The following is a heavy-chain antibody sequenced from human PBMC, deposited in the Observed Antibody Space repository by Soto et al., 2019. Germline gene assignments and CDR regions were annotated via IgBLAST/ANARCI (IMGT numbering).Heavy chain of an antibody. CDR2: INEDGSMT. J-gene: IGHJ6*03. V-gene: IGHV3-74*01. Sequence: GGSLRLSCAASGFSFSNNWMYCVRQAPGKWLVWVSRINEDGSMTSHAYSVRCRLTISRDNARNSLYLQMNSLRAEYTAGYIYYSGSTNYNPSLKSRVTISVDTSKKQFSLKLSSVTATDTAVYYCAGAFRGWLPITGTTGYYYYMDVWGKGTTVTVSS. D-gene: IGHD1-26*01. CDR1: GFSFSNNW. CDR3: YSGSTNYNPSLKSRVTISVDTSKKQFSLKLSSVTATDTAVYYCAGAFRGWLPITGTTGYYYYMDV.